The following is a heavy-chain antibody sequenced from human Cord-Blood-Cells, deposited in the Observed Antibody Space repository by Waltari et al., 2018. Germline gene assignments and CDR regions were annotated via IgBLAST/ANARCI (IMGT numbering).Heavy chain of an antibody. CDR2: IYYSGST. Sequence: QLQLQESGPGLVKPSETLSLTCTVSGCSISSSSYYWGCIRQPPGKGLEWIGSIYYSGSTYSNPSLKSRVTISVDTSKNQFSLKLSSVTAADTAVYYCARRGRGDYAFDIWGQGTMVTVSS. V-gene: IGHV4-39*01. D-gene: IGHD2-21*02. J-gene: IGHJ3*02. CDR3: ARRGRGDYAFDI. CDR1: GCSISSSSYY.